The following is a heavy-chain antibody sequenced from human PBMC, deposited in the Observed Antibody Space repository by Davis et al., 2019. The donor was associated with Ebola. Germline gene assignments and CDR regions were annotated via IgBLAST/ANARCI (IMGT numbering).Heavy chain of an antibody. CDR3: ARDEVRYFDWLLVLHWYFDL. CDR2: ITQAGREH. CDR1: GFTFSSYW. J-gene: IGHJ2*01. V-gene: IGHV3-7*03. Sequence: GESLKISCAASGFTFSSYWMSWVRQAPGTGLEWVAHITQAGREHYYVDSVKGRFTISRDNAKNSLYLQMNSLRAEDTAVYYCARDEVRYFDWLLVLHWYFDLWGRGTLVTVSS. D-gene: IGHD3-9*01.